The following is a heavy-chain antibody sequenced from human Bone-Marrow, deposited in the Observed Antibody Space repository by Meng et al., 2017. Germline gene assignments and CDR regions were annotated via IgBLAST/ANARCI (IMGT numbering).Heavy chain of an antibody. CDR1: GGSISSGSYY. V-gene: IGHV4-61*02. Sequence: SCPVSGGSISSGSYYWSWIRQPAGKGLEWIGRIYTSGSTNYNPSLKSRVTISVDTSKNQFSLKLSSVTAADTAVYYCARDWGIGDAFDIWGQETMVTVSS. D-gene: IGHD3-16*01. J-gene: IGHJ3*02. CDR3: ARDWGIGDAFDI. CDR2: IYTSGST.